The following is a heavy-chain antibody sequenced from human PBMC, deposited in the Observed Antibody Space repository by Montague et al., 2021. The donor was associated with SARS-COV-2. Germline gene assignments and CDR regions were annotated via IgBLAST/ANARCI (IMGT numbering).Heavy chain of an antibody. V-gene: IGHV4-4*02. CDR3: ATGPPSGLSVAGFDY. CDR2: IYHSGST. J-gene: IGHJ4*02. CDR1: GGSISSSHW. Sequence: SETLSLTCGVSGGSISSSHWGNWVRQPPGKGLEWIGEIYHSGSTNYNPSLKNRVIISIDKSKNQFSLKLSSVTAADTAVYYCATGPPSGLSVAGFDYWGQGTLVTVSS. D-gene: IGHD6-19*01.